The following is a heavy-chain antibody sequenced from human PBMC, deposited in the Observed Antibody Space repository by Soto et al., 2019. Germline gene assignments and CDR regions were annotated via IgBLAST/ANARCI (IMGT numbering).Heavy chain of an antibody. J-gene: IGHJ4*02. CDR1: GGSISSGGYS. Sequence: SETLSLTCAVSGGSISSGGYSWSWIRQPPGKGLEWIGYIYHSGSTYYNPSLKSRVTISVDRSKNQFSLKLSSVTAADTAVYYCARGLMDDTPNFDYWGQGTLVTVSS. V-gene: IGHV4-30-2*01. CDR3: ARGLMDDTPNFDY. D-gene: IGHD2-8*01. CDR2: IYHSGST.